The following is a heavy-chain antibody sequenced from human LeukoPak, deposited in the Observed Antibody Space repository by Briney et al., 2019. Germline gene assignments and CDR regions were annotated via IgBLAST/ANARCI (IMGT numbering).Heavy chain of an antibody. Sequence: ASVKVSCKASGYTFTSYAMNWVRQAPGQGLEWMGWINANTGNPTYAQGFTGRFVFSLDTSVSTAYLQISSLKAEDTAVYYCARFPYDFWSGPYYYYYMDVWGKGTTVTVSS. CDR1: GYTFTSYA. CDR3: ARFPYDFWSGPYYYYYMDV. J-gene: IGHJ6*03. V-gene: IGHV7-4-1*02. CDR2: INANTGNP. D-gene: IGHD3-3*01.